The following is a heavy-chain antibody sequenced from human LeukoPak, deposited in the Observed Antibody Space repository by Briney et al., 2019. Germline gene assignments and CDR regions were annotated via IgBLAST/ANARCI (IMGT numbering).Heavy chain of an antibody. CDR3: ASGILGSAFDI. Sequence: GASVKVSCKASGHTFTGYYMHWVRQAPGQGLEWMGWINANSGDTNYAQKLQGRVTMTTDTSTSTAYMELRSLRSDDTAVYYCASGILGSAFDIWGQGTMVTVSS. CDR2: INANSGDT. CDR1: GHTFTGYY. D-gene: IGHD1-14*01. J-gene: IGHJ3*02. V-gene: IGHV1-18*04.